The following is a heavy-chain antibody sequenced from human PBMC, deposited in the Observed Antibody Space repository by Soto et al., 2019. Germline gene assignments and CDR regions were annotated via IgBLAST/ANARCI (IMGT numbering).Heavy chain of an antibody. D-gene: IGHD6-13*01. CDR1: GFTFSDYA. Sequence: PGGSLRLSCAASGFTFSDYAMNWVRQSPGKGLEWVSSISSSGTYIYYADSLKGRFTISRDNAKNSVDLQMNSLRADDTAVYYCARVRMDYSSSQAAYYLDYWGQGVLVTVSS. V-gene: IGHV3-21*01. J-gene: IGHJ4*02. CDR3: ARVRMDYSSSQAAYYLDY. CDR2: ISSSGTYI.